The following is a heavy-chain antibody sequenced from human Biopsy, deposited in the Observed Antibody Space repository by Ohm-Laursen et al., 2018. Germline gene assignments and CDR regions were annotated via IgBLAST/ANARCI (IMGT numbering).Heavy chain of an antibody. V-gene: IGHV1-8*01. J-gene: IGHJ4*02. CDR1: GYTFTNYN. CDR2: MNPNSGNT. Sequence: GASVKVSCKASGYTFTNYNVNWVRQVTGQGLEWMGWMNPNSGNTGYAQKFQGRATMTRNTSISTAYMELSSLTSVDTAVYYCARDFNYDGGGSFNFDYWGQGTLVTVSS. CDR3: ARDFNYDGGGSFNFDY. D-gene: IGHD3-22*01.